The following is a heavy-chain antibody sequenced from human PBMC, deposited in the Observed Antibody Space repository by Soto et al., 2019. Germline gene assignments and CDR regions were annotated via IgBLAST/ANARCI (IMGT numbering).Heavy chain of an antibody. CDR2: IYNDGTYS. CDR1: GFIFKMYW. CDR3: TRGPRPISTGTGAY. D-gene: IGHD3-10*01. Sequence: PGGSLRLSCAASGFIFKMYWMHWVRQSPGKGLVWISRIYNDGTYSDYADSVRGRFTISRDNVNDTLYLQMNNLRAADAGLYYCTRGPRPISTGTGAYWGQGTPVTVSS. J-gene: IGHJ4*02. V-gene: IGHV3-74*01.